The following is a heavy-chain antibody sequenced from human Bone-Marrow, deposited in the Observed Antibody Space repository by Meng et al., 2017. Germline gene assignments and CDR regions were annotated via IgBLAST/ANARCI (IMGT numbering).Heavy chain of an antibody. V-gene: IGHV3-15*01. CDR2: IKRKSDGGTT. CDR1: GFSFTDAW. D-gene: IGHD6-13*01. CDR3: ATGAAAADH. J-gene: IGHJ4*02. Sequence: VPLVGSGGGLVKPGGSLSLSCVASGFSFTDAWMSWVCQAPGKGLEWVGRIKRKSDGGTTDYAAPVKGRFTISRDDSKNTLYLQMNSLITEDTAVYFCATGAAAADHWGQGTLVTVSS.